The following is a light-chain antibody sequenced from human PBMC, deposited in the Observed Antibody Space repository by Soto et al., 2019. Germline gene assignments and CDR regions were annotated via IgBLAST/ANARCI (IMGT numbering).Light chain of an antibody. V-gene: IGLV2-14*01. CDR1: SSDVGSYDY. CDR2: EVT. J-gene: IGLJ1*01. CDR3: SSHTSGSTRV. Sequence: QSVLTQPASVSGSPGQSIAISCTGTSSDVGSYDYVSWYQQQPDKAPKLMIYEVTKRPSGVSNRFSGSKSGNTASLTISGLQAEDEADYYCSSHTSGSTRVFGTGTKVTVL.